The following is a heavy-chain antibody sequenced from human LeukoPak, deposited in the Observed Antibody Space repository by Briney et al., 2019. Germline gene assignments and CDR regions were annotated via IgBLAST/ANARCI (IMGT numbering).Heavy chain of an antibody. CDR3: ASGPYDY. Sequence: PGGSLRLSCAASGFTFSSYSMNWVRQAPGKGLEWVSSISSSGSDIYYADSVQGRCTISRDNAKNSLYLQMNSLRAEGTAVYYCASGPYDYWGQGTLVTVSS. V-gene: IGHV3-21*01. J-gene: IGHJ4*02. CDR2: ISSSGSDI. CDR1: GFTFSSYS.